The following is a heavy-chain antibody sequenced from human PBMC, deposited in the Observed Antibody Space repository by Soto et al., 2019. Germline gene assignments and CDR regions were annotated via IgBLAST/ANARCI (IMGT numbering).Heavy chain of an antibody. J-gene: IGHJ4*02. CDR1: GFSLSTSGVG. D-gene: IGHD2-15*01. Sequence: SGPTLVNPTQTLTLTCTFSGFSLSTSGVGVGWIRQPPGKALEWLALIYWDDDKRYSPSLKSRLTITKDTSKNQVVLTITNMDPVDTATYYCAHRRGPIYCSGGSCYFDYWGQGTLVTVSS. CDR3: AHRRGPIYCSGGSCYFDY. CDR2: IYWDDDK. V-gene: IGHV2-5*02.